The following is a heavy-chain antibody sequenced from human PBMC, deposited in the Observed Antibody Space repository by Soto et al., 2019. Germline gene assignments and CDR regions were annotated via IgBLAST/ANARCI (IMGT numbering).Heavy chain of an antibody. CDR2: ITYDGRNE. Sequence: QVQVVESGGGVVQPGRSLRLSCEASGFSIRNYGMHWVRQAPGKGLEWVALITYDGRNEYYGDSVKGRFTISRDSSKNTGYLQMNSLIFEDMAVYYCARDGAVGYGMDVWGQGTTVTVSS. CDR3: ARDGAVGYGMDV. J-gene: IGHJ6*02. V-gene: IGHV3-33*01. CDR1: GFSIRNYG.